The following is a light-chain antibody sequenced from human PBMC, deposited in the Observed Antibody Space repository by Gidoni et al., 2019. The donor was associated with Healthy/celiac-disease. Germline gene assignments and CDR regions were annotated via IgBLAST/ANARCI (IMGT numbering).Light chain of an antibody. CDR2: DVS. V-gene: IGLV2-14*01. J-gene: IGLJ1*01. CDR1: SNDVGGYNY. Sequence: QSALTQPASVSGSPGQSITISCTGTSNDVGGYNYVSWYQQHPGKAPKLMIYDVSTRPSGVSNRFSGSKSGNTASLTISGLQAEDEADYYCSSYTNSSTYVFGTGTKVTVL. CDR3: SSYTNSSTYV.